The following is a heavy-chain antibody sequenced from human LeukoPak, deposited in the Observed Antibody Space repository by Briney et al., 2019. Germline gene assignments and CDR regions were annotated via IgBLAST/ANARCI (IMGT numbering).Heavy chain of an antibody. Sequence: PGRSLRLSCAASGFTFSSYGMHWVRQAPGKGLDWVAVISYDGSKIYYSDSVKGRFTISRDNSRNTLYLQMNSLRAEDTAVYYCAKDSFVRDILRFFDWSFDYWGQGTLVTVSS. J-gene: IGHJ4*02. CDR3: AKDSFVRDILRFFDWSFDY. V-gene: IGHV3-30*18. D-gene: IGHD3-9*01. CDR1: GFTFSSYG. CDR2: ISYDGSKI.